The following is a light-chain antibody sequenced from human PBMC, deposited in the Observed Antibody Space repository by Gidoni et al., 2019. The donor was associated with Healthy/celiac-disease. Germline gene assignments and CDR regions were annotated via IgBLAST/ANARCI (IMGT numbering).Light chain of an antibody. J-gene: IGLJ2*01. V-gene: IGLV2-23*01. CDR1: SSDVGSYNL. CDR3: CSYAGSSTV. CDR2: EGS. Sequence: QSALTQPASVSGSPGQSITISCTGTSSDVGSYNLVSWYQQPPGKAPKLMIYEGSKRPSGVSNRFSGSKSGNTASLTISVLQAEDEADYYCCSYAGSSTVFGGGTKLTVL.